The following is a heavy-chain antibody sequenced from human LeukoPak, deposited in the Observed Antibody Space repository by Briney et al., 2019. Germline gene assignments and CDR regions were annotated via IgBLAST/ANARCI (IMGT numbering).Heavy chain of an antibody. V-gene: IGHV4-4*07. Sequence: SETLSLTCTVSGGPIFSYYWSWIRQTAGKGLEWIGRLYPGVGTDYNPSLKSRVTMSVVTSKKQFALKLSAVTAADTAVYYCARLKFYDSTGYSPGHYMDVWGKGTTVTVSS. J-gene: IGHJ6*03. CDR3: ARLKFYDSTGYSPGHYMDV. D-gene: IGHD3-22*01. CDR1: GGPIFSYY. CDR2: LYPGVGT.